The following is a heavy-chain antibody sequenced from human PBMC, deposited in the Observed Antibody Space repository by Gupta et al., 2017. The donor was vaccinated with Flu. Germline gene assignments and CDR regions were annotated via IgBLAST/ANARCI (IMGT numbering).Heavy chain of an antibody. CDR2: ISSSGTTI. Sequence: EVQLVESGGDLVQPGGSLRLSCVGSGFPFSEFEFNWVRQAPGRGLEWVSYISSSGTTIYYADSVKGRFTISSDNAKNTLFLQMNSLRAEDTAVYYCARVPDGFYYGMDVWGQGTTVTVFS. CDR1: GFPFSEFE. CDR3: ARVPDGFYYGMDV. J-gene: IGHJ6*02. V-gene: IGHV3-48*03. D-gene: IGHD5-12*01.